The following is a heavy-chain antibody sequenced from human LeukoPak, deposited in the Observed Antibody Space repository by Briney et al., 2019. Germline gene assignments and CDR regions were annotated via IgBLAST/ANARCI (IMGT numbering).Heavy chain of an antibody. V-gene: IGHV4-39*01. CDR3: ARHKNLGVAPFDY. CDR2: IHYSGNT. D-gene: IGHD3-16*01. CDR1: GGSINSRSHY. Sequence: SETLSLTCTVSGGSINSRSHYWGWIRQPPGKGLEWIGSIHYSGNTYYNPSLKSRLTISVDTSKNQFSLILGSMTAADTAIYYCARHKNLGVAPFDYWGQGTLVTVSS. J-gene: IGHJ4*02.